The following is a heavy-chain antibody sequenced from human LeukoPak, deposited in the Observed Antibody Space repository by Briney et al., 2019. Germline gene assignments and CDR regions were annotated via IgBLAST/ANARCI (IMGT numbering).Heavy chain of an antibody. V-gene: IGHV1-2*02. Sequence: ASVKVSCKASGYTFTGYYMHWVRQAPGQGLEWMGWINPNSGGTNYAQKFQGRVTMTRDTSISTAYMELSRLRSDDTAVYYCARDPVWFGGNWFDPWGQGTLATVSS. CDR1: GYTFTGYY. J-gene: IGHJ5*02. CDR2: INPNSGGT. D-gene: IGHD3-10*01. CDR3: ARDPVWFGGNWFDP.